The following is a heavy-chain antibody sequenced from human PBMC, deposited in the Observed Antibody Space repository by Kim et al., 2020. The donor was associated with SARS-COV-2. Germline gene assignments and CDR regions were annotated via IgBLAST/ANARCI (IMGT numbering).Heavy chain of an antibody. J-gene: IGHJ5*02. D-gene: IGHD6-19*01. Sequence: ASVKVSCKASGYTFTSYGISWVRQAPRQGLEWMGWISAYNGNTNYAQKLQGRVTMTTDTSTSTAYMELRSLRSDDTAVYYCARDNSSGWYNWFDPWGQGTLVTVSS. CDR2: ISAYNGNT. CDR1: GYTFTSYG. V-gene: IGHV1-18*01. CDR3: ARDNSSGWYNWFDP.